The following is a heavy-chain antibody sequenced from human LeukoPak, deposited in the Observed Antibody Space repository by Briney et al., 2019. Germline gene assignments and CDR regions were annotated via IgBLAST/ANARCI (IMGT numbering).Heavy chain of an antibody. CDR2: IYPGDSDA. D-gene: IGHD2-2*01. J-gene: IGHJ4*02. Sequence: GESLKISCQASGYYFNRYWIGWVRQMPGKGLEWMAIIYPGDSDARYSPSFQGQVTISADLSTNTAYLQWNSLKTSDTAMYYCARVYSVPAAPDCWGQGTLVTVSS. CDR1: GYYFNRYW. V-gene: IGHV5-51*01. CDR3: ARVYSVPAAPDC.